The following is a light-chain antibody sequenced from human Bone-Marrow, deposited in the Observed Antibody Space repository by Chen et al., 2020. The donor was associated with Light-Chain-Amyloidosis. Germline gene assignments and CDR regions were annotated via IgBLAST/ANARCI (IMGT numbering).Light chain of an antibody. CDR3: QQSYTTPRFT. Sequence: DLQMTQSPSSLSASVGDKVTITVRTSHSVIKYLNWYQQRPGQAPKLLIYRSSTLHAGVPSRFSGSGSGTEFTLTINSLQPDDFATYFCQQSYTTPRFTFGPGTTVDV. CDR1: HSVIKY. J-gene: IGKJ3*01. V-gene: IGKV1-39*01. CDR2: RSS.